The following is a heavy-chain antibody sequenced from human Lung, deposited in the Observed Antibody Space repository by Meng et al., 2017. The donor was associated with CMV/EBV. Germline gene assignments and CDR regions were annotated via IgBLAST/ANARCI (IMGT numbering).Heavy chain of an antibody. CDR2: IYYCKST. CDR1: NSCASYC. CDR3: ARLAIAEGGGDLDS. Sequence: NSCASYCWTWIRQAPGKGLEWIGCIYYCKSTYYNASHNKRLAISVKVSTEQFSQKLWTVTAADTTAYYCARLAIAEGGGDLDSWGQGTLVTVSS. J-gene: IGHJ4*02. D-gene: IGHD2-21*01. V-gene: IGHV4-31*02.